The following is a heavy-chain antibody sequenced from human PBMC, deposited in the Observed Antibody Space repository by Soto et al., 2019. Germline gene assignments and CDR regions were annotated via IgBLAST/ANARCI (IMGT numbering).Heavy chain of an antibody. CDR2: ISGSGDST. V-gene: IGHV3-23*01. CDR1: GFTFSSYA. Sequence: GGSLRLSCAASGFTFSSYAMSWVRQAPGKGLEWVSAISGSGDSTNYADSVKGRFTISRDNSKNTLYLQMNSLRVEDTALFYCAKRATGSGWSAFDHWGQGALVTVSS. J-gene: IGHJ4*02. CDR3: AKRATGSGWSAFDH. D-gene: IGHD6-19*01.